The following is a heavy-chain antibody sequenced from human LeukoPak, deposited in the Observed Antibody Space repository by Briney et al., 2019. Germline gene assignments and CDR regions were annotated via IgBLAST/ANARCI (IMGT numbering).Heavy chain of an antibody. V-gene: IGHV1-58*01. CDR1: GFTFSTSA. D-gene: IGHD4-17*01. Sequence: SVKVSCKTSGFTFSTSAVQWVRQSRGQRLEWIGWIIVGSGATNYAQSLQGRFSITRDMSTNTAYMELSSLGSEDSAVYYCAAELYGVYTDCCTFHLWGQGTVVTVSS. CDR2: IIVGSGAT. J-gene: IGHJ3*01. CDR3: AAELYGVYTDCCTFHL.